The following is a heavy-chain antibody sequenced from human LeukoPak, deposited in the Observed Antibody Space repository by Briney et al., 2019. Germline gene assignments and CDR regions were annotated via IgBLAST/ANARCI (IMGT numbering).Heavy chain of an antibody. V-gene: IGHV4-34*01. J-gene: IGHJ4*02. CDR1: GGPFSGYF. CDR3: ARRYYYNLGSFPFDF. CDR2: IHNSGTT. Sequence: SETLSLTCAVSGGPFSGYFWSWIRQSSGKGLERIGEIHNSGTTNYNPSLNSRVTISEDTSKNQFYLNLGSVTAADTAVYYCARRYYYNLGSFPFDFWGQGTLVTVSS. D-gene: IGHD3-10*01.